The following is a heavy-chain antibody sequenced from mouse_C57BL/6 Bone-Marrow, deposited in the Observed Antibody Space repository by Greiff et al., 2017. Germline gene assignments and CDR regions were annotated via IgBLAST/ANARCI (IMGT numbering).Heavy chain of an antibody. CDR1: GYAFSSYW. Sequence: VKLMESGAELVKPGASVKISCKASGYAFSSYWMNWVKQRPGKGLEWIGQIYPGDGDTNYNGKFKGKATLTADKSSSTAYMQLSSLTSEDSAVYFCASLITKAWFAYWGQGTLVTVSA. V-gene: IGHV1-80*01. D-gene: IGHD1-1*01. CDR2: IYPGDGDT. CDR3: ASLITKAWFAY. J-gene: IGHJ3*01.